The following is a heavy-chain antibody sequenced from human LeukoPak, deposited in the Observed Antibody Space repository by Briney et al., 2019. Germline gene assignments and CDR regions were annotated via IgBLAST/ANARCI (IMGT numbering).Heavy chain of an antibody. J-gene: IGHJ4*02. Sequence: SETLSLTCAVYGGSFSGYYWSWIRQPPGKGLEWIGEINHSGSTYYNPSLKSRVTISVDTSKNQFSLKLSSVTAADTAVYYCARRGTPRGTPDYWGQGTLVTVSS. CDR3: ARRGTPRGTPDY. CDR1: GGSFSGYY. D-gene: IGHD3-10*01. V-gene: IGHV4-34*01. CDR2: INHSGST.